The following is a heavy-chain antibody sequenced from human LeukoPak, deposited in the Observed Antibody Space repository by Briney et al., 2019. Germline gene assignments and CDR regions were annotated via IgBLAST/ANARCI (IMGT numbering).Heavy chain of an antibody. CDR1: GFSFTDYY. V-gene: IGHV1-2*02. CDR2: INPNSGGT. J-gene: IGHJ3*02. Sequence: GASVKVSCKASGFSFTDYYMYWVRQAPGQGLEWMGWINPNSGGTNYPQKFQGRVTMTRDTSISTAYMELSRLRSDDTAVYYCARDPHDYGGNAFDIWGQGTMVTVSS. CDR3: ARDPHDYGGNAFDI. D-gene: IGHD4-23*01.